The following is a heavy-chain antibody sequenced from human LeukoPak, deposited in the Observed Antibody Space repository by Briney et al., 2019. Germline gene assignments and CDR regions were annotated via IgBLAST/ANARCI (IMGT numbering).Heavy chain of an antibody. J-gene: IGHJ4*02. D-gene: IGHD1-26*01. CDR3: ARGSIVGATFDYFDY. CDR2: INPNSGVT. V-gene: IGHV1-2*02. Sequence: ASVKVSCKASGYTFSGFYIHWVRQAPGQGLEWMGWINPNSGVTNYAQKFQGRVTMTRDTSISTAYMDLSRLRSDDTAVYYCARGSIVGATFDYFDYWGQGTLVTVSS. CDR1: GYTFSGFY.